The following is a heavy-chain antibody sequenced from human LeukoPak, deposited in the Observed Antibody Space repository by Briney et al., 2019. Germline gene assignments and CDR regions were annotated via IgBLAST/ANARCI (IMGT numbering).Heavy chain of an antibody. J-gene: IGHJ4*02. V-gene: IGHV3-23*01. Sequence: GGSLRLSCAASGFAFGNYAMNWVRQAPGKGLEWVSAISASGGSTHYADSVKGRFTISRDHSNNSVSLQMTNLRVEDTAIYYCARGASRISWPGIDYWGQGTLVTVSS. CDR2: ISASGGST. CDR3: ARGASRISWPGIDY. D-gene: IGHD3-3*02. CDR1: GFAFGNYA.